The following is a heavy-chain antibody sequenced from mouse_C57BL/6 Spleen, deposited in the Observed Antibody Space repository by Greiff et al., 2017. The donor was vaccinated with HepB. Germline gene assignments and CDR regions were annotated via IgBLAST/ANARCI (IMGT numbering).Heavy chain of an antibody. CDR2: IDPSDSYT. CDR1: GYTFTSYW. D-gene: IGHD4-1*01. CDR3: ARNDWDKVAY. V-gene: IGHV1-50*01. J-gene: IGHJ3*01. Sequence: QVQLQQPGAELVKPGASVKLSCKASGYTFTSYWMQWVKQRPGQGLEWIGEIDPSDSYTNYNQKFKGKATLTVDTSSSTAYMQLSSLTSEDSAVYYCARNDWDKVAYWGQGTLVTVSA.